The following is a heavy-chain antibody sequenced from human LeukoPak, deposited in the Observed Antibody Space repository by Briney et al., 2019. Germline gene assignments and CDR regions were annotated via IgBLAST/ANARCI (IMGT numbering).Heavy chain of an antibody. J-gene: IGHJ3*02. D-gene: IGHD4-23*01. CDR1: GYSFTSYY. CDR3: ARGGTVATQVGSFDI. CDR2: VDPSDGYT. Sequence: ASVKVSCKASGYSFTSYYIHWVRQAPGQGLEWMGIVDPSDGYTNYAQKIQGRVTLSRDTSTNTVYMEVKSLRSGDTAVYYCARGGTVATQVGSFDIWGQGTLVTVSS. V-gene: IGHV1-46*01.